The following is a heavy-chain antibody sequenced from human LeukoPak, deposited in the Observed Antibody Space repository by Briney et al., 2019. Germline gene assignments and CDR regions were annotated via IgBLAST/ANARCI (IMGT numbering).Heavy chain of an antibody. Sequence: ASVKLSCKASGGTFSSYAISWVRQAPGQGLEWMGGSIPIFGTANYAQKFQGRVTITTDESTNTAYMQLSSLRSEDTAVYYCARGVGATVWLDPWGQGTLVTVSS. CDR1: GGTFSSYA. D-gene: IGHD1-26*01. J-gene: IGHJ5*02. CDR2: SIPIFGTA. CDR3: ARGVGATVWLDP. V-gene: IGHV1-69*05.